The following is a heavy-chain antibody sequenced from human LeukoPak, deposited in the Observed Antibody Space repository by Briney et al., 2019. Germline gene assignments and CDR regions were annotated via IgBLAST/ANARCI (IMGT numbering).Heavy chain of an antibody. CDR2: INHSGST. V-gene: IGHV4-34*01. CDR3: ARRGDY. D-gene: IGHD3-10*01. Sequence: SETLSLTCAVYGGSFSGYYWSWIRQPPGKGLEWIGEINHSGSTNYNPSLKSRVTISVDTSKNQFSLKLSSVTAADTAVYYCARRGDYWGQGTLVTVSS. CDR1: GGSFSGYY. J-gene: IGHJ4*02.